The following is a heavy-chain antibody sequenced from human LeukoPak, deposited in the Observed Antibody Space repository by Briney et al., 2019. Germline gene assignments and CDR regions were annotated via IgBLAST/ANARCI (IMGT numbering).Heavy chain of an antibody. CDR3: AREHGDYFYFDY. J-gene: IGHJ4*02. D-gene: IGHD4-17*01. CDR1: GFTFSSYG. V-gene: IGHV3-33*01. CDR2: IWYDGSNK. Sequence: GRSLRLSCAASGFTFSSYGMHWVRQAPGKGLEWVAVIWYDGSNKYYADSVKGRFTISRGNSKNTLYLQMNSLRAEDTAVYYCAREHGDYFYFDYWGQGTLVTVSS.